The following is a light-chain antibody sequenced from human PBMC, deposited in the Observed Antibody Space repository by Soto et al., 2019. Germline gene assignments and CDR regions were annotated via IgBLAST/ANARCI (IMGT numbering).Light chain of an antibody. CDR1: QSIDKY. V-gene: IGKV3-11*01. CDR2: DAS. J-gene: IGKJ5*01. CDR3: QQRYNWPSIS. Sequence: EIVLTQSPATLSLSPGERATLSCRASQSIDKYLTWYQQKPGQAPRLLIYDASNRATGIPDRFSGSGSETDFTLTISSLEPEDFAVYFCQQRYNWPSISFGRGTRLEIK.